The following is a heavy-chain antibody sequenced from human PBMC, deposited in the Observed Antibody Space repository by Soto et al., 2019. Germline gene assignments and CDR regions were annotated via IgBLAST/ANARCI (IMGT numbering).Heavy chain of an antibody. J-gene: IGHJ5*02. Sequence: ASVKVSCKASGYTFTGYYMHWVRQAPGQGLEWMGWINPNSGGTNYAQKFQGWVTMTRDTSISTAYMELSRLRSDDTAVYYCARGNYSNYTNWFDPWGQGTLVTVSS. CDR1: GYTFTGYY. V-gene: IGHV1-2*04. CDR2: INPNSGGT. D-gene: IGHD4-4*01. CDR3: ARGNYSNYTNWFDP.